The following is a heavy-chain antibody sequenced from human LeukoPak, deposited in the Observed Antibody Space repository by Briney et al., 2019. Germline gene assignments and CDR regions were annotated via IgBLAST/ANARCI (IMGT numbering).Heavy chain of an antibody. D-gene: IGHD3-22*01. V-gene: IGHV3-23*01. CDR1: GFTFSSYA. Sequence: HAGGSLRLSCAASGFTFSSYAMSWVRQAPGKGLEWVSAISGSGGSTYYADSVKGRFTISRDNSKNTLYLQMNSLRAEDTAVYYCAKTSSTHNMGLLLSNWFDPWGQGTLVTVSS. CDR3: AKTSSTHNMGLLLSNWFDP. CDR2: ISGSGGST. J-gene: IGHJ5*02.